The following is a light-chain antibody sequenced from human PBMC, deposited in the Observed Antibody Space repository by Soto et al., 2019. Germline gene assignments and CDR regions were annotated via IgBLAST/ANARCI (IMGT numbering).Light chain of an antibody. CDR3: QQYNNWPPWT. CDR2: GAS. CDR1: QSVSSN. J-gene: IGKJ1*01. Sequence: EIVMTQSPSTLSVSPGERATLSCRASQSVSSNLAWYQQKPGQAPRLLIYGASTRYTGIPARFSGIGSGTEFTLTISSLQSEDFAVYYCQQYNNWPPWTFGQGTKVEIK. V-gene: IGKV3-15*01.